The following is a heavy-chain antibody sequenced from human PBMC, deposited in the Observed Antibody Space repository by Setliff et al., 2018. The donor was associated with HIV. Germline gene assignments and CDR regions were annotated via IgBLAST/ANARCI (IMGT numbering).Heavy chain of an antibody. CDR1: GASFSNYH. J-gene: IGHJ4*02. Sequence: ASETLPXXCTVSGASFSNYHWTWIRQPAGKGLEWIGYVYTTGNTKYNPSLKSRVTMSVDTSKNQFSLKLTSVTAADTAVYYCARLGRGIAVAGTRIDYWGRGTLVTVSS. V-gene: IGHV4-4*07. CDR3: ARLGRGIAVAGTRIDY. D-gene: IGHD6-19*01. CDR2: VYTTGNT.